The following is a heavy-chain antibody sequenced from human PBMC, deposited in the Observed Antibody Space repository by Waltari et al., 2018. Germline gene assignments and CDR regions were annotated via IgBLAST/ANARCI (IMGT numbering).Heavy chain of an antibody. CDR1: GFTFSSYW. CDR2: INMDGSTI. D-gene: IGHD3-9*01. J-gene: IGHJ4*02. Sequence: EVQLEESGGGLVQPGGSLRLSCAASGFTFSSYWMHWVRQAPGKGLVWVSRINMDGSTISYADSVKGRFTISRDNAKNTLYLQMNSLSAEDTAVYYCASAYYDILDWGQGTLVTVSS. V-gene: IGHV3-74*01. CDR3: ASAYYDILD.